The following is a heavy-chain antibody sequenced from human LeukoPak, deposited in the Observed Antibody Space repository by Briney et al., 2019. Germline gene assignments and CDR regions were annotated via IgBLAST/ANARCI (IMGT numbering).Heavy chain of an antibody. D-gene: IGHD6-6*01. CDR2: INPSGGST. J-gene: IGHJ4*02. CDR1: GYAFSSYY. V-gene: IGHV1-46*01. CDR3: ARVGIAGRFYFDC. Sequence: PGASVEVSCKASGYAFSSYYIHWVRQAPGQGLEWMAIINPSGGSTSYAQKFQGRVTMTRDTSTSTVYMELSSLTSEDTAVYYCARVGIAGRFYFDCWGQGTLVTVSS.